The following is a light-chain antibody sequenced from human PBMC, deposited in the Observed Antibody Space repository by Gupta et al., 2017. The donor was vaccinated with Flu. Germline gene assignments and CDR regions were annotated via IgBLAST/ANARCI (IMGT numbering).Light chain of an antibody. V-gene: IGLV2-8*01. CDR3: SSYAGSNNFV. CDR1: SRDVGGYNQ. Sequence: VASSGTEPSRDVGGYNQFSWYQQRPGKAPKPKIYEVSKRPSGVPDRFSGSKSGNTASLTVSGLQAEDEAEYYCSSYAGSNNFVVGTGTKVTVL. CDR2: EVS. J-gene: IGLJ1*01.